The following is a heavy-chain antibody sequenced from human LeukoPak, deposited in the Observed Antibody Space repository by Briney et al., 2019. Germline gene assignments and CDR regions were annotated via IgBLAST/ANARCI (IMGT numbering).Heavy chain of an antibody. Sequence: ASVKVSCKVSGYTLTELSMHWVRQAPGKGLEWMGGFDPEDGETIYAQKFQGRVTMTTDTSTSTAYVELRSLRSDDTAVYYCARIVGATEAFDYWGQGTLVTVSS. J-gene: IGHJ4*02. CDR3: ARIVGATEAFDY. D-gene: IGHD1-26*01. V-gene: IGHV1-24*01. CDR2: FDPEDGET. CDR1: GYTLTELS.